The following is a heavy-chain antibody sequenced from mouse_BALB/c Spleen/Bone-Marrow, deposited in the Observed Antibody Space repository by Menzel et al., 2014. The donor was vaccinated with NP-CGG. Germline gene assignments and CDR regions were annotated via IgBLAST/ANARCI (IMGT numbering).Heavy chain of an antibody. CDR3: SGEGAFFAY. V-gene: IGHV1S16*01. J-gene: IGHJ3*01. CDR2: INPSNGGT. CDR1: GYTFTSYY. Sequence: VQLQQSGAELVKPGASVKLSCKSSGYTFTSYYMYWVKQRPGQGLEWIGGINPSNGGTNFNEKFKSKATLTVDKSSSPAYMQLSSLTSEGSAVYYCSGEGAFFAYWGQGTLVTVSA. D-gene: IGHD3-1*01.